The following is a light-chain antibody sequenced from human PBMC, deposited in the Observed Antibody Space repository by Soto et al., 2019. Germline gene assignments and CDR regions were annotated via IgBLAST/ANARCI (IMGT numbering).Light chain of an antibody. CDR1: QVISNY. CDR3: QKYNSAPRVT. J-gene: IGKJ4*01. Sequence: DIQMTQSPSSLSASVGDRVTNTCRASQVISNYLAWYQQKPGKVPKLLIYAASTLQSGVPSRFSGSGSGTDFTLTISSLQPEDVATYYCQKYNSAPRVTFGGGTKVEIK. CDR2: AAS. V-gene: IGKV1-27*01.